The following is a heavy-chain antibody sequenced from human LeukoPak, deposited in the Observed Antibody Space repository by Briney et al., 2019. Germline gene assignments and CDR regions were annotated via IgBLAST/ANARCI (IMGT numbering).Heavy chain of an antibody. D-gene: IGHD7-27*01. CDR2: MNHGENGQ. Sequence: PGGSLRLSCAASGFTFSTYWMSWVRQAPGKGLEWVATMNHGENGQLYMDSMKGRFTVSRDDAKNSLYLQMHSLSADDTAVYYCARENWGSLDCWGQGTLVTVSS. CDR1: GFTFSTYW. J-gene: IGHJ4*02. V-gene: IGHV3-7*01. CDR3: ARENWGSLDC.